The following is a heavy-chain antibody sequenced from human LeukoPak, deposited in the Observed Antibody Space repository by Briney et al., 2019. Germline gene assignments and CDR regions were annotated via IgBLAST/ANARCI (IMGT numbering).Heavy chain of an antibody. CDR2: IYYSGST. CDR1: GGSISGSSYY. Sequence: SETLSLTCTVSGGSISGSSYYWGWIRQPPGKGLEWIGSIYYSGSTYYNPSLKSRVTISVDTSKNQFSLKLSSVTAADTAVYYCAGHSRRGAARSYFDYWGQGTLVTVSS. J-gene: IGHJ4*02. D-gene: IGHD6-6*01. CDR3: AGHSRRGAARSYFDY. V-gene: IGHV4-39*01.